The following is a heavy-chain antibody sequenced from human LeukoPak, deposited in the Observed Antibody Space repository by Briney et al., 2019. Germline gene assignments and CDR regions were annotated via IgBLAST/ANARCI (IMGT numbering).Heavy chain of an antibody. J-gene: IGHJ4*02. CDR3: ARMRDYVWGSYRYPDGFDY. Sequence: GGSLRLSCAASGFTFSSYAMHWVRQAPGKGLEWVAVISYDGSNKYYADSVKGRFTISRDNSKNPLYLQMNSLRAEDTAVYYCARMRDYVWGSYRYPDGFDYWGQGTLVTVSS. V-gene: IGHV3-30*04. CDR1: GFTFSSYA. D-gene: IGHD3-16*02. CDR2: ISYDGSNK.